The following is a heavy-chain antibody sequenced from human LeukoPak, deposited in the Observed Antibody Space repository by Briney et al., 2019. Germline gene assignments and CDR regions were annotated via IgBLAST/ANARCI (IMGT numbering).Heavy chain of an antibody. V-gene: IGHV4-59*08. J-gene: IGHJ5*02. CDR1: VGSINSGNW. CDR2: IYYSGST. Sequence: SGTLSLTCAVSVGSINSGNWWSWIRQPPGKGLEWIGCIYYSGSTNYNPSLKSRVTISVDTSKNQFSLKLSSVTAADTAVYYCARQSSPPYYDFWSGAFDPWGQGTLVTVSS. D-gene: IGHD3-3*01. CDR3: ARQSSPPYYDFWSGAFDP.